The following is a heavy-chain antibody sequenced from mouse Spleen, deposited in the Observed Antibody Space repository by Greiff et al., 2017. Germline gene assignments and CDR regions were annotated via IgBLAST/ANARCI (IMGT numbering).Heavy chain of an antibody. D-gene: IGHD4-1*02. J-gene: IGHJ2*01. V-gene: IGHV5-9*04. CDR3: ARRGNWDYFDY. CDR2: ISSGGGNT. Sequence: EVKLVESGGGLVKLGGSLKLSCAASGFTFSSYAMSWVRQTPEKRLEWVATISSGGGNTYYPDSVKGRFTISRDNAKNTLYLQMSSLKSEDTAMYYCARRGNWDYFDYWGQGTTLTVSS. CDR1: GFTFSSYA.